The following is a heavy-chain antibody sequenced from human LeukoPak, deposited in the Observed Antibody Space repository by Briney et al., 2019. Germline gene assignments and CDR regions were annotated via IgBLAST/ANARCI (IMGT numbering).Heavy chain of an antibody. V-gene: IGHV4-4*09. CDR2: IYSSGST. D-gene: IGHD4-17*01. CDR3: TTTTTTYYSYFYYYMGG. Sequence: SETLSLTCTVSGGSISSYYWSWVRQPPGKGLGWIGYIYSSGSTTYNPHLNRRITTSAATSKTHFSLKLTSGTAADTAVYYCTTTTTTYYSYFYYYMGGWGKGTTVTVSS. J-gene: IGHJ6*03. CDR1: GGSISSYY.